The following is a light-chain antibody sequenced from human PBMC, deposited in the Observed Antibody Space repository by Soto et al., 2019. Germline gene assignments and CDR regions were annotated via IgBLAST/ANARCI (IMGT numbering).Light chain of an antibody. J-gene: IGKJ5*01. CDR3: QKANSFPLP. CDR2: AAS. V-gene: IGKV1-39*01. Sequence: DVQMTQSPSSLSASVGDRVTITCRASQSISTSLNWYQQKPGKAPKLLIYAASSLQSGVPSRFSGSGSGTDFTLTISSLQPEDFATYSCQKANSFPLPFGQGTRLEIK. CDR1: QSISTS.